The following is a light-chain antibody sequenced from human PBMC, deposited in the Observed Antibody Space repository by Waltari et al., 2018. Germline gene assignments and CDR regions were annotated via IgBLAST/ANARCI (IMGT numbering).Light chain of an antibody. CDR3: QKYNMARWT. Sequence: DIQMTQSPSSLSASVGDRVTITCRASQGISNYVAWFQQKPGKVPKLLIYAASTLQSGSPSRFSGSGSGTDFTLTSSSLQPEDVATYYCQKYNMARWTFG. CDR1: QGISNY. CDR2: AAS. J-gene: IGKJ1*01. V-gene: IGKV1-27*01.